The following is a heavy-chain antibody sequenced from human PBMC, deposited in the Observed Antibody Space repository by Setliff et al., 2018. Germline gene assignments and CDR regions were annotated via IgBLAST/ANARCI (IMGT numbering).Heavy chain of an antibody. Sequence: SETLSLTCTVSGGSISSYYWSWIRQPAGKGLEWIGRIYTSGSTNYNPSLKSRVTMSVDTSKNQFSLKPSSVTAADTAVYYCARVSTVTTWPYYYYMDVWGKGTTVTVSS. CDR3: ARVSTVTTWPYYYYMDV. V-gene: IGHV4-4*07. CDR1: GGSISSYY. D-gene: IGHD4-4*01. CDR2: IYTSGST. J-gene: IGHJ6*03.